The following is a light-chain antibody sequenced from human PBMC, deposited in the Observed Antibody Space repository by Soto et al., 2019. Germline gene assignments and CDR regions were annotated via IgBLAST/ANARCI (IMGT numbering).Light chain of an antibody. J-gene: IGKJ3*01. CDR1: QSVGTN. Sequence: EIVMTQSPATLSVSPGDRATLSCRARQSVGTNLAWYQQKPGQAPRLLIYGASTRATGIPARFSASGSGTEFTLTISSLQSEDFSVYYCHQYNSWPRGTFGPGTKVEIK. CDR2: GAS. CDR3: HQYNSWPRGT. V-gene: IGKV3-15*01.